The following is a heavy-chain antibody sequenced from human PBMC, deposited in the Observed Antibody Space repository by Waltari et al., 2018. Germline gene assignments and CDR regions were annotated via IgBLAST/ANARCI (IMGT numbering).Heavy chain of an antibody. V-gene: IGHV1-3*01. D-gene: IGHD2-15*01. CDR3: ARDRVEDYYYGMDV. J-gene: IGHJ6*02. Sequence: QVQLVQSGAEVKKPGASVKVSCKASGYTFTSYAMHWVRQAPGQRLEWMGWINAGNGNTKYSQKFQGRVTSTRDTSASTAYMELSSLRSEDTAVYYCARDRVEDYYYGMDVWGQGTTVTVSS. CDR1: GYTFTSYA. CDR2: INAGNGNT.